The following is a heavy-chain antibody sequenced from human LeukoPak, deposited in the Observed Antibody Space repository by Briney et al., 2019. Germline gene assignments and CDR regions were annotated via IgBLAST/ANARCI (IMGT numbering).Heavy chain of an antibody. CDR3: ARAGVVPAAINRAFDI. CDR2: IYHNGDT. Sequence: SETLSLTCIVSGGSIISGDYYWSWIRQPPGKGLEWIGYIYHNGDTFYNPSHKSRVSISVDTSKNQFSLKLSSVTAADTAVYYCARAGVVPAAINRAFDIWGQGPVVTVSS. D-gene: IGHD2-2*02. V-gene: IGHV4-30-4*08. J-gene: IGHJ3*02. CDR1: GGSIISGDYY.